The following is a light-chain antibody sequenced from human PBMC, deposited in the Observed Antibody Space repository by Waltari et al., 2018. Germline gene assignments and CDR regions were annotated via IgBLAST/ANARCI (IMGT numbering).Light chain of an antibody. CDR1: QSISNY. J-gene: IGKJ4*01. V-gene: IGKV1-39*01. CDR3: QQSYN. CDR2: AAS. Sequence: DHQMTQSPASLSASVGDRVTITCRASQSISNYLNWYQQKPGKAPKLLIYAASSLQSGVPSRFSGSGSGTDFTLTISSLQPEDFATDYCQQSYNFGGGTKVEIK.